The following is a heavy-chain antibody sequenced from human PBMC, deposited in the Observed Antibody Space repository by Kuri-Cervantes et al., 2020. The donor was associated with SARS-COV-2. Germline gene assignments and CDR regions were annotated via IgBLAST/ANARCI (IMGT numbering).Heavy chain of an antibody. CDR3: APELYSSGWSFDY. CDR2: VNHRGDT. J-gene: IGHJ4*02. CDR1: GETFSGYY. D-gene: IGHD6-19*01. Sequence: SETLSLTCAFYGETFSGYYWTWIRQSPGRGLEWIGEVNHRGDTNYNPSLKSRVTISVDTSKNQFSLKLSSVTAADTAVYYCAPELYSSGWSFDYWGQGTLVTVSS. V-gene: IGHV4-34*08.